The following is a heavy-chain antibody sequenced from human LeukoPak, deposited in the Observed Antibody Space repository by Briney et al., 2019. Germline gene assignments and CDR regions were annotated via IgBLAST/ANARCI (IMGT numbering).Heavy chain of an antibody. J-gene: IGHJ6*03. CDR2: IYTSGST. CDR1: GGSISSGSYY. CDR3: ARVLGGGRYCSGGSCYPYYYYYMDV. V-gene: IGHV4-61*02. D-gene: IGHD2-15*01. Sequence: PSETLSLTCTVSGGSISSGSYYWSWIRQPAGKGLEWIGRIYTSGSTNYNPSLKSRVTISVDTSKNQFSLKLSSVTAADTAVYYCARVLGGGRYCSGGSCYPYYYYYMDVWGKGTTVTISS.